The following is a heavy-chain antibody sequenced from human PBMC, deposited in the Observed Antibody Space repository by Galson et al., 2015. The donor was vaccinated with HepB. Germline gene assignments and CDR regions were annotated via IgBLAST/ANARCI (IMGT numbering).Heavy chain of an antibody. CDR1: RFTFRTYW. Sequence: SLRLSCAASRFTFRTYWMSWVRQAPGKGLEWVASIKEDGSESHYVDSVKGRFTISRDNAKNSLYLQMDRLRVGDTAVYYCARLGFGAEITIFGGPFDNWGQGTPVTVSS. CDR3: ARLGFGAEITIFGGPFDN. CDR2: IKEDGSES. D-gene: IGHD3-3*01. J-gene: IGHJ4*02. V-gene: IGHV3-7*03.